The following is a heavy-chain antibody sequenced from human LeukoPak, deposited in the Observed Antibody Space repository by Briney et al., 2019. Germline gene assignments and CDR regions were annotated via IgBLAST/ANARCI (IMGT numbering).Heavy chain of an antibody. CDR3: AKDGVIGTRSFDY. D-gene: IGHD6-13*01. V-gene: IGHV3-23*01. J-gene: IGHJ4*02. CDR1: GFTFSSYA. Sequence: SGGSLRLSCTASGFTFSSYAMSWVRQAPGKGLEWVSAISGSGSSTYYADSVKGRFTISRDNSKNTLYLQMNSLRAEDTAVYYCAKDGVIGTRSFDYWGQGTLVTVSS. CDR2: ISGSGSST.